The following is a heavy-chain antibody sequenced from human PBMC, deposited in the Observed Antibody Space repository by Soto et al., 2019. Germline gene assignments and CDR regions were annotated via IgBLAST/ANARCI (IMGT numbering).Heavy chain of an antibody. CDR2: IYYSGST. CDR1: GGSISSYY. Sequence: PSETLSLTCTVSGGSISSYYWSWIRQPPGKGLEWIGYIYYSGSTNYNPSLKSRVTISVDTSKNQFSLKLSSVTAADTAVYYCGRGYSGSRFEYWRKGTLVTVCS. V-gene: IGHV4-59*01. CDR3: GRGYSGSRFEY. D-gene: IGHD1-26*01. J-gene: IGHJ4*02.